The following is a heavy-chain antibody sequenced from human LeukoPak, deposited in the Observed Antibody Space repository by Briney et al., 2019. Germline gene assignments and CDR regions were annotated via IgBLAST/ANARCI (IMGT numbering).Heavy chain of an antibody. V-gene: IGHV3-23*01. CDR1: GFTFSSYA. D-gene: IGHD2-2*01. CDR3: AKDSCSSTSCRGYFDY. CDR2: ISGSGGST. Sequence: GGSLRLSCAASGFTFSSYAMSWVRQAPGKGLEWVSAISGSGGSTYYAASEKGRFTIFRDNSKNTLYLQMNSRRAEDTAVYYCAKDSCSSTSCRGYFDYWGQGTLVTVSS. J-gene: IGHJ4*02.